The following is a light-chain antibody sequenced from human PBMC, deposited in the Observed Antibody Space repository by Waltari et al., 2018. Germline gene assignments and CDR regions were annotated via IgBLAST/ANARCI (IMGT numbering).Light chain of an antibody. CDR1: QDISND. J-gene: IGKJ2*01. CDR2: DAS. V-gene: IGKV1-33*01. Sequence: DIKMTQSPSSLSASVGDRVTITCQASQDISNDLNWYQQKPGKAPKLLIYDASNLETGVPSRFSGSGSGTDFTFTISSPQPEDIATYYCQQYDNLPYTFGQGTKLEIK. CDR3: QQYDNLPYT.